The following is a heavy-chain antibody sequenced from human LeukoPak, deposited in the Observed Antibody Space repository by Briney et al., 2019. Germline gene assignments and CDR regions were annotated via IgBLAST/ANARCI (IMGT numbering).Heavy chain of an antibody. D-gene: IGHD1-26*01. V-gene: IGHV4-39*01. CDR3: ARHEYSGSYYGLSWFDP. J-gene: IGHJ5*02. CDR2: IYYSGST. CDR1: GGSISSSSYY. Sequence: SETLSLTCTVSGGSISSSSYYWGWIRQPPGKGLEWIVSIYYSGSTYYNPSLKSRVTISVDTSKNQLSLKLSSLTAADTAVYYCARHEYSGSYYGLSWFDPWGQGTLVTVSS.